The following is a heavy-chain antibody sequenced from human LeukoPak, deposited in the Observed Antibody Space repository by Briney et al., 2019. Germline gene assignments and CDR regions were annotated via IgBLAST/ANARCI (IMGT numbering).Heavy chain of an antibody. CDR2: FSVSDATT. D-gene: IGHD3-9*01. Sequence: GGSLRLSCAASGFTFSTYAMSWVRQAPGKGLEWVSGFSVSDATTYYADSVKGRFTISRDNSKNTVSLQMNSLRAEDTALYYCARDLDWGAFDAWGQGTLVTVSS. CDR1: GFTFSTYA. V-gene: IGHV3-23*01. J-gene: IGHJ5*02. CDR3: ARDLDWGAFDA.